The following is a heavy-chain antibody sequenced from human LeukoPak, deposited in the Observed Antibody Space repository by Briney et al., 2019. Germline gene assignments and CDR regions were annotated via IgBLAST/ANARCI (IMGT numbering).Heavy chain of an antibody. Sequence: GGSLRLSCAASGFTFSSYEMNWVRQAPGKGLEWVSYISSSGSTIYYADSVKGRFTIPRDNAKNSLYLQMNSLRAGDTAVYYCARAAYSSTWYSRYFDLWGRGTLVTVSS. CDR1: GFTFSSYE. D-gene: IGHD6-13*01. V-gene: IGHV3-48*03. J-gene: IGHJ2*01. CDR2: ISSSGSTI. CDR3: ARAAYSSTWYSRYFDL.